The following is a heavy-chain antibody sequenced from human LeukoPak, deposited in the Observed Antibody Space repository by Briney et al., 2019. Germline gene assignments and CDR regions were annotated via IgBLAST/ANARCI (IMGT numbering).Heavy chain of an antibody. D-gene: IGHD1-26*01. CDR2: INHSGNS. V-gene: IGHV4-38-2*02. CDR1: GYSISSGYY. Sequence: SETLSLTCTVSGYSISSGYYWGWVRQPPGKGLEWIGSINHSGNSYFNPSLKSRVTISVDTSKNQFSLNLSSVTAADTAVYYCARDWELLRYGIDVWGQGTTVTVSS. CDR3: ARDWELLRYGIDV. J-gene: IGHJ6*02.